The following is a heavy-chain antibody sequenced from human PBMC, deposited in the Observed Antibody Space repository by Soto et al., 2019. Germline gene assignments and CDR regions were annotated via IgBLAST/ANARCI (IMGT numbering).Heavy chain of an antibody. D-gene: IGHD3-3*01. CDR2: FDPEDGET. CDR3: ATLYGFPPYYDFWSGNTFDY. Sequence: GASVKVSCKGSGYTLTELSLHWGRQAPGKGLEWVGGFDPEDGETIYAQKFQGRVTMTEDTSTDTAYMELSSLRSEDTAVYYCATLYGFPPYYDFWSGNTFDYWGQGTLVTVSS. V-gene: IGHV1-24*01. CDR1: GYTLTELS. J-gene: IGHJ4*02.